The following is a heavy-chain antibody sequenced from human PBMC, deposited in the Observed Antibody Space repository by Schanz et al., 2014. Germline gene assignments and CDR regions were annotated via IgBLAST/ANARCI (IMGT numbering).Heavy chain of an antibody. D-gene: IGHD2-8*01. CDR3: ARDMLRRYGALEI. Sequence: QVQLVESGGGLVKPGGSLRLSCTASGFTFSDYYMTWIRQAPGKGLEWVSYVSSNNIYTKYAGSVRGRFTISRDNAKNSLFLQMNSLRADDTAVYYCARDMLRRYGALEIWGRGTMVTVSS. CDR1: GFTFSDYY. J-gene: IGHJ3*02. V-gene: IGHV3-11*06. CDR2: VSSNNIYT.